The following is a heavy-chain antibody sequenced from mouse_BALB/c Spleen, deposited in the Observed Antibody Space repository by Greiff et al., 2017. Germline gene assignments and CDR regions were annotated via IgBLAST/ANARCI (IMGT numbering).Heavy chain of an antibody. V-gene: IGHV2-9*02. CDR2: IWAGGST. CDR1: GFSLTSYG. CDR3: ARPYGSSYAAY. D-gene: IGHD1-1*01. Sequence: VQLQESGPGLVAPSQSLSITCTVSGFSLTSYGVHWVRQPPGKGLEWLGVIWAGGSTNYNSALMSRLSISKDNSKSQVFLKMNSLQTDDTAMYYCARPYGSSYAAYWGQGTLVTVSA. J-gene: IGHJ3*01.